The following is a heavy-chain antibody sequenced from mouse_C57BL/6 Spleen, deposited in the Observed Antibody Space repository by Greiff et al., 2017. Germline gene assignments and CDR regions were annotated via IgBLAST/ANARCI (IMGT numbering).Heavy chain of an antibody. Sequence: VQLQQSGPGLVKPSQSLSLTCSVTGYSITSGYYWNWIRQFPGNKLEWMGYISYDGSNNYNPSLKNRISITRDTSKNQFFLKLNSVTTEDTATYYCAMDPSHYYGSEGYYFDYWGQGTTLTVSS. D-gene: IGHD1-1*01. CDR3: AMDPSHYYGSEGYYFDY. V-gene: IGHV3-6*01. CDR2: ISYDGSN. J-gene: IGHJ2*01. CDR1: GYSITSGYY.